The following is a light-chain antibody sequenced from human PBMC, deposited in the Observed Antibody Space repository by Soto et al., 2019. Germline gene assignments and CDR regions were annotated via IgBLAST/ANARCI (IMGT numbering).Light chain of an antibody. J-gene: IGKJ4*01. CDR2: AAS. CDR1: QGISSY. CDR3: QQLKRYPLS. Sequence: IQLTQSPSSLSASIGDRVTITCRASQGISSYLAWYRQKAGKAPELLIEAASTLQSGVPSRFSGSGSGTDFALTNSSLQPEDFATYYCQQLKRYPLSFGGGTKVEIK. V-gene: IGKV1-9*01.